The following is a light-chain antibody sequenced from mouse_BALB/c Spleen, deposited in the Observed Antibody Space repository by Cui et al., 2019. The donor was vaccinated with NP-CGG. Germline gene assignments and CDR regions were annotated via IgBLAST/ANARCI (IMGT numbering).Light chain of an antibody. Sequence: QGVVIHESVLTTSPGETVTLTCRSSTGAVTTSNYANWVQEKPDHLFTGLIGGTNNRVPGVPARFSGSLIGDKAALTITGAQTEDEAIYFCALWYSNHWVFGGGTKLTVL. CDR3: ALWYSNHWV. J-gene: IGLJ1*01. CDR1: TGAVTTSNY. V-gene: IGLV1*01. CDR2: GTN.